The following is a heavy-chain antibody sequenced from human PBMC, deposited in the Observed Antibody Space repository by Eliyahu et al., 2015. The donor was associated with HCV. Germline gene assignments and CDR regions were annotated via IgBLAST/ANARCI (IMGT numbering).Heavy chain of an antibody. CDR2: IFFSDEK. CDR3: ARIRTGGMDV. D-gene: IGHD3-10*01. Sequence: QVTLKESGPVLVKPTETLTLTCTVSGFSLSNARMGVSWIRQPPGKALEVLAPIFFSDEKYSSTSLNSRLTISKDTSKSQVVLTMTNMDPVDTATYYCARIRTGGMDVWGQGTHGHRLL. CDR1: GFSLSNARMG. J-gene: IGHJ6*02. V-gene: IGHV2-26*01.